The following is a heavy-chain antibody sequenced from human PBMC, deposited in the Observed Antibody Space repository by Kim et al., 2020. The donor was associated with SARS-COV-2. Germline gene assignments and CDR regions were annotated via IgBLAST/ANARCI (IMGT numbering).Heavy chain of an antibody. D-gene: IGHD6-13*01. CDR3: ARGGIAAAGTFGWFDP. CDR2: INHSGST. CDR1: GGSFSGYY. V-gene: IGHV4-34*01. Sequence: SETLSLTCAVYGGSFSGYYWSWIRQPPGKGLEWIGEINHSGSTNYNPSLKSRVTISVDTSKNQFSLKLSSVTAADTAVYYCARGGIAAAGTFGWFDPWGQGTLVTVSS. J-gene: IGHJ5*02.